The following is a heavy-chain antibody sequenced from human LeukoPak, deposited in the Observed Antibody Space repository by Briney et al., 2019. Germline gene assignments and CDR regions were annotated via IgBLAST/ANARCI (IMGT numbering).Heavy chain of an antibody. V-gene: IGHV6-1*01. CDR2: TYYRSKRYN. Sequence: SQTLSLTCVISGDSVSTNGVAWNWIRQSPSRGLEWLGRTYYRSKRYNDYAVSVKSRITINPDTSRNQFSLQLNSVTPEDTAVYYCARGRSSAFDTWGQGTVVTVSS. J-gene: IGHJ3*02. CDR3: ARGRSSAFDT. CDR1: GDSVSTNGVA.